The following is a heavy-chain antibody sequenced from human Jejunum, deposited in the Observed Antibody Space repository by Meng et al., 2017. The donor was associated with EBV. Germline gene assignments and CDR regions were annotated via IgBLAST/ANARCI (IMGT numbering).Heavy chain of an antibody. CDR2: IYHSGTT. CDR1: GEFINNNKW. CDR3: ARASPERLLEY. V-gene: IGHV4-4*02. D-gene: IGHD1-14*01. J-gene: IGHJ4*02. Sequence: QVQMQESGPGLVQPSGTLSLTCVVSGEFINNNKWWSWVRQPPGRGLEWIGEIYHSGTTYYNPSLKSRVTISLDTSESQFSLRLTSVTAADTAIYYCARASPERLLEYWGQGTLVTVSS.